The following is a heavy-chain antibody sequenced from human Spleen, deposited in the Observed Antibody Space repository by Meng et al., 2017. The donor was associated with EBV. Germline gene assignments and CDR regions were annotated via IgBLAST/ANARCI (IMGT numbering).Heavy chain of an antibody. J-gene: IGHJ5*02. D-gene: IGHD6-19*01. Sequence: QIQLVQAGPGVKKPGASVRVSCKVSNYTSGLYGLSWVRQAPGQGLEWVGWISAYDGHTDYAQKFHGRVTVTIDTSTRTGYMEVRSLSSDDTAVYYCATTQGLANWFDPWGQGTLVTVSS. V-gene: IGHV1-18*01. CDR2: ISAYDGHT. CDR1: NYTSGLYG. CDR3: ATTQGLANWFDP.